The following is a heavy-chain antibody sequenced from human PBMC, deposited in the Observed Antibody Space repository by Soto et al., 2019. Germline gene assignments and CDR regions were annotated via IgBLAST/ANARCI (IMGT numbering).Heavy chain of an antibody. Sequence: GASVKVSCKASGYTFTSYGISWVRQAPGQGLEWMGWISAYNGNTNYAQKLQGRVTMTTDTSTSTAYMELRSLRSDDTAVYYCAIAYYYDSSGYYSYNWFDPWGQGTLVTVSS. CDR3: AIAYYYDSSGYYSYNWFDP. J-gene: IGHJ5*02. V-gene: IGHV1-18*01. CDR1: GYTFTSYG. CDR2: ISAYNGNT. D-gene: IGHD3-22*01.